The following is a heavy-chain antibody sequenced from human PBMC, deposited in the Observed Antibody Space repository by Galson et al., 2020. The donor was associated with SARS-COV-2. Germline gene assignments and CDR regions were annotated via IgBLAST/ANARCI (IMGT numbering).Heavy chain of an antibody. CDR2: ISWNSGSI. V-gene: IGHV3-9*01. CDR1: GFTFDDYA. CDR3: AKLGSDYDSSGYADY. J-gene: IGHJ4*02. D-gene: IGHD3-22*01. Sequence: GGSLRLSCAASGFTFDDYAMHWVRQAPGKGLEWVSGISWNSGSIGYADSVKGRFTISRDNAKNSLYLQMNSLRAKDTALYYCAKLGSDYDSSGYADYWGQGTLVTVSS.